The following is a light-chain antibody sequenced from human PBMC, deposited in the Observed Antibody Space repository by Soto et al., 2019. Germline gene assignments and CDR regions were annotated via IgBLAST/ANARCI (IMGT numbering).Light chain of an antibody. CDR3: TSYTISSTLRYV. Sequence: QSALTQPASVSGSPGQSITISCTGTSSDVCAYKYVSWYQQHPGKAPRLMMYDVSNRPSGVSTRFSGSKSGNTASLTISGLQAEDEADYYCTSYTISSTLRYVFGTGTKVTVL. J-gene: IGLJ1*01. CDR2: DVS. CDR1: SSDVCAYKY. V-gene: IGLV2-14*01.